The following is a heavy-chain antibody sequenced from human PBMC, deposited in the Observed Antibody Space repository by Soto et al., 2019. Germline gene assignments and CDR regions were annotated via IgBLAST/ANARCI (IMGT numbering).Heavy chain of an antibody. J-gene: IGHJ4*02. CDR2: INPYSGST. V-gene: IGHV1-46*01. D-gene: IGHD2-2*01. CDR1: GYSFTSYY. Sequence: ASVKVSCKASGYSFTSYYIHWVRQAPGQGLEWMGVINPYSGSTNYAQRFQGRVSMARDTSTSTVYMELSSLRSEDTAVYYCASRYCVSSSCHGFDYWGQGTLVTVSS. CDR3: ASRYCVSSSCHGFDY.